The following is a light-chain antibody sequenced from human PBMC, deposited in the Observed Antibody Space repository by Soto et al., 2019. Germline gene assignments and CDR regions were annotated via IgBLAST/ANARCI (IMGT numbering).Light chain of an antibody. CDR3: GTWDSDLNAVV. CDR2: DNN. CDR1: RSNIGNNY. Sequence: QSVLTQPPSVSAAPGQTVTISCSGSRSNIGNNYVSWYQQLPRTAPKLLIFDNNQRPSGIPDRFSGSKSGTSATLGITGLQTGDEAGYFCGTWDSDLNAVVFGGGTQLTVL. J-gene: IGLJ2*01. V-gene: IGLV1-51*01.